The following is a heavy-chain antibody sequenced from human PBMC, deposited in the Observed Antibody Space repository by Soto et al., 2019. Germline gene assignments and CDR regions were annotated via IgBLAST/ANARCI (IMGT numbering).Heavy chain of an antibody. Sequence: PGGSLRLSCTASGFTFNTHWMHWFRQAPGKWLVWVSRIYFDGITTNYADSVKGRLTVSRDNAKNTVYLHVNTLRDEDTAVYYCARGGAMGVDYWGQGTLVTVSS. CDR1: GFTFNTHW. D-gene: IGHD1-26*01. V-gene: IGHV3-74*01. J-gene: IGHJ4*02. CDR3: ARGGAMGVDY. CDR2: IYFDGITT.